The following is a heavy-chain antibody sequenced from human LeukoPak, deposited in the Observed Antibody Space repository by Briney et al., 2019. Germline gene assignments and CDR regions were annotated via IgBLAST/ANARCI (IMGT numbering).Heavy chain of an antibody. J-gene: IGHJ4*02. CDR3: AKDLAYSRLDY. CDR1: GLTFSSYA. D-gene: IGHD4-11*01. Sequence: PGGSLRLSCAASGLTFSSYAMSWVRQAPGKGPERVSAISGSGGSIYYADSVRGRFTISRDNSKNTLYLQMNSLRAEDTAVYYCAKDLAYSRLDYWGQGMLVTVSS. V-gene: IGHV3-23*01. CDR2: ISGSGGSI.